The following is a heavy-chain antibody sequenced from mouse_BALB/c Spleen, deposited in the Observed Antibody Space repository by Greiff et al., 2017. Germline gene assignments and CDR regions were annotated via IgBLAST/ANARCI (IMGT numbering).Heavy chain of an antibody. CDR3: TRRDYYGFDY. CDR2: IYPGNSDT. D-gene: IGHD1-1*01. J-gene: IGHJ2*01. CDR1: CFTFSRYL. V-gene: IGHV1-5*01. Sequence: EVQLQQSGAVLARPWASLKMSFHASCFTFSRYLMHLVKQRPGQGLEWIGAIYPGNSDTSYNQKFKGKAKLTADTSTSTAYMELSSLTNEDSAVYYCTRRDYYGFDYGGQGTTLTVSA.